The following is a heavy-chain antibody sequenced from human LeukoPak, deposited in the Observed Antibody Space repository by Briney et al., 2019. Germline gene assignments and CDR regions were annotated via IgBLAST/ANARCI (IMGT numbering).Heavy chain of an antibody. CDR3: AREGGPYRPLDY. Sequence: SETLSLTCTVSGGSINSYYWSWLRQPPGKGLEWIGYIYYSGSTNFTPSLKSRVTMSVDTSKNQFSLKLSSVTAADTAVYYCAREGGPYRPLDYSGQGTLVTVAS. CDR1: GGSINSYY. V-gene: IGHV4-59*01. J-gene: IGHJ4*02. CDR2: IYYSGST.